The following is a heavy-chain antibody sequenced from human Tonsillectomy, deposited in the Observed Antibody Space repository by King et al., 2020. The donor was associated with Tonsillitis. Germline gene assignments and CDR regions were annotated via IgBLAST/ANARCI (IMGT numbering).Heavy chain of an antibody. V-gene: IGHV4-39*07. CDR3: ARDPLYSSSAVDY. CDR2: IYYNGNT. Sequence: QLQESGPGLVKASETLSLTCTVSSISISSSTYYWGWIRQPPGKGLEWIGSIYYNGNTYQSPSLKSRVTISVDTAKNQFSLKLSSVTAADTAVYYCARDPLYSSSAVDYWGQGTLVTVS. D-gene: IGHD6-6*01. CDR1: SISISSSTYY. J-gene: IGHJ4*02.